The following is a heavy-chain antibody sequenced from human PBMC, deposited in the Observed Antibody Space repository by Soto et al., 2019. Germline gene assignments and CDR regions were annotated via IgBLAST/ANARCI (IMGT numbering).Heavy chain of an antibody. CDR2: INAGNGNT. J-gene: IGHJ5*02. CDR1: GYTFTSYA. Sequence: ASVKVSCKASGYTFTSYAMHWVRQAPGQRLEWMGWINAGNGNTKYPQKFQGRVTITRDTSASTAYMELSSLRSEDTAVYYCARDPVYYDFWSGYYTPGNWFDPWGQGTLVTVPS. CDR3: ARDPVYYDFWSGYYTPGNWFDP. V-gene: IGHV1-3*01. D-gene: IGHD3-3*01.